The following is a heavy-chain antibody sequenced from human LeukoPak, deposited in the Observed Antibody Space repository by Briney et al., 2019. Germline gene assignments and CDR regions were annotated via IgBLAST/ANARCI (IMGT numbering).Heavy chain of an antibody. CDR3: ARAGKKYCTNGVCYTYYYYYYMDV. Sequence: ASVKVSCKASGYTFTGDYIYWVRQAPGQGLEWMGWINPNSGGTNYAQKFQGRVTMTRDTSISTAYMELSRLRSDDTAVYYCARAGKKYCTNGVCYTYYYYYYMDVWGKGTTVTVSS. D-gene: IGHD2-8*01. J-gene: IGHJ6*03. V-gene: IGHV1-2*02. CDR2: INPNSGGT. CDR1: GYTFTGDY.